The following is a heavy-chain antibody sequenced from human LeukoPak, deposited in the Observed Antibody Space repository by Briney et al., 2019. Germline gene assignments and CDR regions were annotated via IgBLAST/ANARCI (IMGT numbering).Heavy chain of an antibody. CDR1: GESFSGNY. CDR3: ARIEPGRLGFDY. J-gene: IGHJ4*02. V-gene: IGHV4-34*01. CDR2: INHSGST. Sequence: SETPSLTSAVYGESFSGNYWNWIRQPPGKGLEWIGEINHSGSTNYNPSLKSRVTISVDTSKNQFSLKLSSVTAADTAVYYCARIEPGRLGFDYWGQGTLVTVSS. D-gene: IGHD3-16*01.